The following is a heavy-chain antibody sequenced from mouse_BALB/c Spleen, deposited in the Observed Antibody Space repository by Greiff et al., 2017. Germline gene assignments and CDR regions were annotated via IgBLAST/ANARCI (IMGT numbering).Heavy chain of an antibody. D-gene: IGHD1-2*01. CDR1: GFSLTSYG. CDR3: ARDRGTTAFDYAMDY. Sequence: VQGVESGPGLVAPSQSLSITCTVSGFSLTSYGVHWVRQPPGKGLEWLGVIWAGGSTNYNSALMSRLSISKDNSKSQVFLKMNSLQTDDTAMYYCARDRGTTAFDYAMDYWGQGTSVTVSS. V-gene: IGHV2-9*02. J-gene: IGHJ4*01. CDR2: IWAGGST.